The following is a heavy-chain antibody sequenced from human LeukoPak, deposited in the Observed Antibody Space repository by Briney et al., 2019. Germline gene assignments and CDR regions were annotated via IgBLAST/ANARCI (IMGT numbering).Heavy chain of an antibody. CDR2: ISGGSNYI. D-gene: IGHD6-13*01. CDR3: ARDFGDSSEFFQH. J-gene: IGHJ1*01. V-gene: IGHV3-21*01. CDR1: GFTFRTYR. Sequence: GGSLRLSCAASGFTFRTYRMNWVRQSPGKGLEWVSSISGGSNYIYYGDSVKGRFTISRDNAKNSLYLQMNSLRAEDTAVYYCARDFGDSSEFFQHWGQGTLVTVSS.